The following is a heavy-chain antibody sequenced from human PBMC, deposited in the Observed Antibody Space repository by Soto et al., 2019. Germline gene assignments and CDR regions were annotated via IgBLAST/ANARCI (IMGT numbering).Heavy chain of an antibody. CDR3: AREGRGKKAGYNGLVSLGY. V-gene: IGHV1-69*06. Sequence: GAPVKVSCKASGGTFTSYDISWVRQAPGHGLAWLGRIIPIFNSTKYAQSFQGRVTITADKTTSTASLELSSLRSDDTAVYYCAREGRGKKAGYNGLVSLGYWGQGTLVTVSS. D-gene: IGHD2-2*02. CDR1: GGTFTSYD. CDR2: IIPIFNST. J-gene: IGHJ4*02.